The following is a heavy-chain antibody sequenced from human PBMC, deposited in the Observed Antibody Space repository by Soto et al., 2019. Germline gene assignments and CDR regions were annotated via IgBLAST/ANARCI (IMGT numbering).Heavy chain of an antibody. V-gene: IGHV4-59*08. D-gene: IGHD6-19*01. CDR2: IHYTGNT. J-gene: IGHJ6*02. CDR1: GASINTYY. CDR3: ARHGAGSRGGDFYFGMDV. Sequence: QVQLQESGPGLVKPSETLSLNCSVSGASINTYYWSWVRQPPGKGLEWIGYIHYTGNTIYNPSLKSRVTISIDTSRTRFSLIMTSATAADTASYYCARHGAGSRGGDFYFGMDVWGRGTTVTVSS.